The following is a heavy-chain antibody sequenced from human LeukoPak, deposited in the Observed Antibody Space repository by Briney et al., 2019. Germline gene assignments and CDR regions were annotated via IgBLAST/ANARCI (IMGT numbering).Heavy chain of an antibody. D-gene: IGHD5-18*01. CDR2: IYYSGST. CDR1: DYSIRSGGYS. Sequence: SETLSLTCAVSDYSIRSGGYSWNWIRQPPGKGLEWIGSIYYSGSTYYNPSLKSRVTISVDTSKNQFSLKLSSVTAADTAVYYCARPYSYGPVYYFDYWGQGTLVTVSS. V-gene: IGHV4-30-2*03. J-gene: IGHJ4*02. CDR3: ARPYSYGPVYYFDY.